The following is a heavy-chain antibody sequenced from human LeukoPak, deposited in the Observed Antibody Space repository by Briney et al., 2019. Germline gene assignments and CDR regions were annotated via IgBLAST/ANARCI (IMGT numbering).Heavy chain of an antibody. CDR2: INPNSGDT. V-gene: IGHV1-2*02. J-gene: IGHJ3*02. CDR3: ARDVSYAFDI. D-gene: IGHD5/OR15-5a*01. CDR1: GYTFTGYY. Sequence: ASVKVSCKASGYTFTGYYMHWVRQAPGQGLEWLGWINPNSGDTDYAQSFQGRVTVTADTSISTAYMELSRLRSDDTAVYYCARDVSYAFDIWGPGTMVIVSS.